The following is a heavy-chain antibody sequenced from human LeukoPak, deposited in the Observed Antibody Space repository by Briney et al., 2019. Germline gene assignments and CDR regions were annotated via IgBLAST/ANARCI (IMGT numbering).Heavy chain of an antibody. Sequence: SETLSLTCIVSGGSFSSGSYYWSRIRQPPGKGLEWIAYIYYSGSTNYNPSLTSRVTISVDTSKNQFSLKLSSVTAADTAVYYCARGRTYRSSSWFDPWGQGTLVTVSS. J-gene: IGHJ5*02. CDR2: IYYSGST. V-gene: IGHV4-61*01. CDR3: ARGRTYRSSSWFDP. CDR1: GGSFSSGSYY. D-gene: IGHD6-6*01.